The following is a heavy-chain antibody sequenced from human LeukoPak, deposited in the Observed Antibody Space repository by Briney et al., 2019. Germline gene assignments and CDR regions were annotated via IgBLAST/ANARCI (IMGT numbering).Heavy chain of an antibody. J-gene: IGHJ4*02. CDR3: ARVPNAYYYDSSGYYYQHYFDY. D-gene: IGHD3-22*01. CDR2: ISAYNGNT. CDR1: GYTFTSYG. Sequence: ASVKVSCKASGYTFTSYGISWVRQAPGQGLEWMGWISAYNGNTNYAQKLQGRVTMTTDTSTSTAYMELRSLRSDDTAVYYCARVPNAYYYDSSGYYYQHYFDYWGQGTLVTVSS. V-gene: IGHV1-18*01.